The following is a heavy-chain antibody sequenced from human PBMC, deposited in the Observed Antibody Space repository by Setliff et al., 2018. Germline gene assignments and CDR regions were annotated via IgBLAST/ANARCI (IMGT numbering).Heavy chain of an antibody. CDR2: ISYSGST. D-gene: IGHD3-22*01. V-gene: IGHV4-61*05. J-gene: IGHJ4*02. Sequence: SETLSLTCIVSGGSIGMTNHYWSWIRQPPGKGLEWIGDISYSGSTTYNPSLRSRVTISRDNSKNPVYLQMNSLRADDTAVYYCAKDGGSGGYFLEEDCWGQGTLVTVSS. CDR1: GGSIGMTNHY. CDR3: AKDGGSGGYFLEEDC.